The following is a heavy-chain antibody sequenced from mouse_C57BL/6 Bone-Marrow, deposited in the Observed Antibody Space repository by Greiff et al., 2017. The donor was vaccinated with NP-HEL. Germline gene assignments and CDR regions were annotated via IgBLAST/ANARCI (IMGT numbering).Heavy chain of an antibody. CDR2: ISSGGSYN. J-gene: IGHJ3*01. CDR3: ASRAY. Sequence: EVQVVESGGDLVKPGGSLKLSCAASGFTFSSYGMSWVRQTPDKRLEWVATISSGGSYNYYPDSVKGRFTISRDNAKNTLYLQMSSLKSEDTAMYYCASRAYWGQGTLVTVSA. V-gene: IGHV5-6*01. CDR1: GFTFSSYG.